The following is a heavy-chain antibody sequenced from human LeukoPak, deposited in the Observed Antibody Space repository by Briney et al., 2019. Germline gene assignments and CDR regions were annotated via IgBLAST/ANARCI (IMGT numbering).Heavy chain of an antibody. CDR3: ARDLGSGGVYFQH. CDR1: GGSISSYY. CDR2: IHISEST. D-gene: IGHD3-10*01. V-gene: IGHV4-4*07. Sequence: PSETLSLTCTVSGGSISSYYWISFRKPARNGPDWLGRIHISESTNYNPSLKSRVTMSVDTSKNQFSLKLSSVTAADTAVYYCARDLGSGGVYFQHWGQGTLVTVSS. J-gene: IGHJ1*01.